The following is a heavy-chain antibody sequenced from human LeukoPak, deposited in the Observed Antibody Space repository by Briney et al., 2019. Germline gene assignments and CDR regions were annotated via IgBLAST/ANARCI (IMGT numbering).Heavy chain of an antibody. CDR1: GFTFSSYA. CDR2: ISGSGGST. Sequence: GGSLRLSCAASGFTFSSYAMSWVRQAPGKGLEWVSAISGSGGSTYYADSVKGRFTISRDNSKNTLYLQMDSLRAEETAIYYCAKATEFYYESSGYYSSWGQGTLVTVSS. J-gene: IGHJ4*02. CDR3: AKATEFYYESSGYYSS. D-gene: IGHD3-22*01. V-gene: IGHV3-23*01.